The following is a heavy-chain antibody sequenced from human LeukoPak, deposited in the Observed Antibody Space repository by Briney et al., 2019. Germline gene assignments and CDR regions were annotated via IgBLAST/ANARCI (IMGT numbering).Heavy chain of an antibody. D-gene: IGHD2-21*02. CDR2: IYYSGST. V-gene: IGHV4-61*01. J-gene: IGHJ4*02. CDR3: ARERGDVIDY. CDR1: GGSVSSGSYY. Sequence: SGTLSLTCTVSGGSVSSGSYYWSWIRQPPGMGLEWIGYIYYSGSTNYNPSLESRVTISVDTSKLQFSLKLSSVTAADTAVYYCARERGDVIDYWGQGTLVTVCS.